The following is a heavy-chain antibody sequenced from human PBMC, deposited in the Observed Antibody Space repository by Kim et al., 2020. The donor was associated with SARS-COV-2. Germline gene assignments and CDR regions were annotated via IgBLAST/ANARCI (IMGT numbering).Heavy chain of an antibody. CDR1: GYTFTSYG. CDR3: ARSERDYGDYVGELEFDY. CDR2: ISAYNGNT. V-gene: IGHV1-18*01. J-gene: IGHJ4*02. Sequence: ASVKVSCKASGYTFTSYGISWVRQAPGQGLEWMGWISAYNGNTNYAQKLQGRVTMTTDTSTSTAYMELRSLRSDDTAVYYCARSERDYGDYVGELEFDYWGQRTLVTVSS. D-gene: IGHD4-17*01.